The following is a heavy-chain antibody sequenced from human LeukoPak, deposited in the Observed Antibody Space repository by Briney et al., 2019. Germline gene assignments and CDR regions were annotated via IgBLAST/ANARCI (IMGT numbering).Heavy chain of an antibody. CDR2: IFYTGGT. Sequence: PSETLSLTCPVSGASISSYYWGWIRQPPGKGLGGIGYIFYTGGTNYSPSLKSRVTISVDMSKNQFSLNLSSVTAADTAVYYCAAHDRLTCFDPWGQGTLVTVSA. CDR1: GASISSYY. J-gene: IGHJ5*02. CDR3: AAHDRLTCFDP. D-gene: IGHD1-1*01. V-gene: IGHV4-59*01.